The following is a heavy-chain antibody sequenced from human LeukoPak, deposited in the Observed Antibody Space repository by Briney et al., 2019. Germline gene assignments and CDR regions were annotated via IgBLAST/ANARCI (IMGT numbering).Heavy chain of an antibody. CDR2: IYPGDSDT. CDR1: GYIFTTYW. J-gene: IGHJ4*02. Sequence: GESLKISCMGSGYIFTTYWIAWVRQMPGKGLEWMGIIYPGDSDTRYSSSFQGQVTVSADKSIGTAYLQWSSLKASDTAMYYCARIQTGYGDYWGQGTLVTVSS. CDR3: ARIQTGYGDY. V-gene: IGHV5-51*01. D-gene: IGHD5-18*01.